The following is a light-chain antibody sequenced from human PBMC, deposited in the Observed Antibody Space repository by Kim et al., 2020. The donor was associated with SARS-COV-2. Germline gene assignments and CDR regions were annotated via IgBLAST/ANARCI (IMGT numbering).Light chain of an antibody. CDR2: AAS. CDR3: QQYYSYPPT. Sequence: AIRMTQSPSSFSASTGDRVTITCRASQGISSYLAWYQQKPGKAPKLLIYAASTLQSGVPSRFSGSGSGTDFTLTISCLQSEDFATYDCQQYYSYPPTFGGGTKVEIK. V-gene: IGKV1-8*01. CDR1: QGISSY. J-gene: IGKJ4*01.